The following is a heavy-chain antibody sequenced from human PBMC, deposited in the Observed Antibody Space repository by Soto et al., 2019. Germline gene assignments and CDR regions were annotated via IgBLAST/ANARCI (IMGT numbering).Heavy chain of an antibody. D-gene: IGHD4-4*01. CDR1: GFTFSSYG. V-gene: IGHV3-33*01. CDR3: ARKLLTTGAYYFDY. CDR2: IWYDGSNK. Sequence: VGSLRLSCAASGFTFSSYGMHWVRQAPGKGLEWVAVIWYDGSNKYYADSVKGRFTISRDNSKNTLYLQMNSLRAEDTAVYYCARKLLTTGAYYFDYWGQGTLVTVSS. J-gene: IGHJ4*02.